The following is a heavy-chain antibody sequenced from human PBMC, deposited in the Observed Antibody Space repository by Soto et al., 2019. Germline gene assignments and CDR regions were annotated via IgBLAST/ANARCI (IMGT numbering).Heavy chain of an antibody. Sequence: EVQLVESGGGLVQPGGSLRLSCEASGLTFSSYWMHWVRQAPGKGLVWVSRINRDGSSTSYADSVKGRFTISRDNAKNTLYLQMNSLRAEDTAVYYCARDGAYCGGDCYSLWYFDLWGRGTLVTLSS. CDR3: ARDGAYCGGDCYSLWYFDL. CDR2: INRDGSST. D-gene: IGHD2-21*02. J-gene: IGHJ2*01. V-gene: IGHV3-74*01. CDR1: GLTFSSYW.